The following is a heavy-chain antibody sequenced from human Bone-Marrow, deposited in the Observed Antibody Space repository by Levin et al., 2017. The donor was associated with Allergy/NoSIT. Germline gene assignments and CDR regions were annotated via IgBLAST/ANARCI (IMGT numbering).Heavy chain of an antibody. D-gene: IGHD1-26*01. CDR1: SGSITSYY. CDR2: IYSDGST. V-gene: IGHV4-59*01. Sequence: SQTLSLTCTVSSGSITSYYWNWIRPSPGKRLEWLGYIYSDGSTNYNPSLNSRVTISLDASKNRFSLRLTSLTAADTAMYYCARGYSGRSYPAFDMWGQGTMVTVSS. CDR3: ARGYSGRSYPAFDM. J-gene: IGHJ3*02.